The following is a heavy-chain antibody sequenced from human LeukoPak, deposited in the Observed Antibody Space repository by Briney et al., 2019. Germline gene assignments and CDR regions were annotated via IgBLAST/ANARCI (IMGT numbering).Heavy chain of an antibody. CDR2: ISSSSSYI. Sequence: GGSLRLSCAASGFTFSSYAMSWVRQAPGKGLEWVSSISSSSSYIYYADSVKGRFTISRDNAKNSLYLQMNSLRAEDTAVYYCARDSVEMATSRYGMDVWGQGTTVTVSS. D-gene: IGHD5-24*01. V-gene: IGHV3-21*01. J-gene: IGHJ6*02. CDR3: ARDSVEMATSRYGMDV. CDR1: GFTFSSYA.